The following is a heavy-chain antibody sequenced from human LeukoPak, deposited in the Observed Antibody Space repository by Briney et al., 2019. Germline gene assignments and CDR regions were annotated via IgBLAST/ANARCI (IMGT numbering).Heavy chain of an antibody. CDR3: ASTYYYHSGGPNGGVYGMDV. J-gene: IGHJ6*02. Sequence: SETLSLTCTVSGGSISSRIYYWGWIRQPPGKGLEWIGTIYYTGSTYYNPSLKSRVTVSLDTSKNQFSLKVSSVPAADTAAYYCASTYYYHSGGPNGGVYGMDVWGQGTTVTVSS. CDR1: GGSISSRIYY. V-gene: IGHV4-39*01. CDR2: IYYTGST. D-gene: IGHD3-22*01.